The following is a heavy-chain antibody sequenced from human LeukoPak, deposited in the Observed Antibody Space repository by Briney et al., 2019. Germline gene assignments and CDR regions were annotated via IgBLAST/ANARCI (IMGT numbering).Heavy chain of an antibody. CDR3: ARRITVTWFDP. V-gene: IGHV1-18*01. CDR1: GYTFTSYG. J-gene: IGHJ5*02. CDR2: ISAYNGST. Sequence: GASVKVSCKASGYTFTSYGISWVRQAPGQGPEWMGWISAYNGSTNYAQKLQGRVTMTTDTSTSTAYMELRSLRSDDTAVYYCARRITVTWFDPWGQGTLVTVSS. D-gene: IGHD4-17*01.